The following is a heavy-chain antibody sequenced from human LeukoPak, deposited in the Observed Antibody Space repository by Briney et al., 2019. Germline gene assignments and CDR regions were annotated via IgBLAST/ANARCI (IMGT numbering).Heavy chain of an antibody. CDR2: IKGDGSDK. J-gene: IGHJ6*03. D-gene: IGHD3-10*01. CDR3: AKDSAFYYIDV. Sequence: PGGSLRLSCAASGFTFSSSWMTWVRQAPGKGLEWLANIKGDGSDKNYVDSVKGRFTISRDNSKNTLYLQMNSLKGDDTAVYYCAKDSAFYYIDVWGKGTTVIISS. CDR1: GFTFSSSW. V-gene: IGHV3-7*04.